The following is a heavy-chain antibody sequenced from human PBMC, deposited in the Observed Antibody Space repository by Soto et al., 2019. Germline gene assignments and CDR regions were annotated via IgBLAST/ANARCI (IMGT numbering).Heavy chain of an antibody. D-gene: IGHD3-9*01. CDR2: ISAYNGNT. V-gene: IGHV1-18*01. CDR1: GYTFTSYG. CDR3: ARDGRTYNIMTGTDTALYYYYGMDV. Sequence: QVQLVQSGAEVKKPGASMKVSCKASGYTFTSYGVSWVRQAPGRGLEWMGWISAYNGNTNYAQKLQGRVTMIADTSTRTAHMELRRLRSDDTAVYYCARDGRTYNIMTGTDTALYYYYGMDVWGQGTTVTASS. J-gene: IGHJ6*02.